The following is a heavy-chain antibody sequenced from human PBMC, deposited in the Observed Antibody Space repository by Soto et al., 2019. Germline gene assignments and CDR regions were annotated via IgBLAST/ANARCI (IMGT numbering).Heavy chain of an antibody. CDR1: GFTFSSYA. CDR2: ISGSGGST. Sequence: GGSLRLSCAASGFTFSSYAMSWVRQAPGKGLEWVSAISGSGGSTYYADSVKGRFTISRDNSKNTLYLQMNSLRAEDTAVYYCAKPPRIRSLQGYCSSTSCYAGNYDAFDIWGQGTMVTVSS. J-gene: IGHJ3*02. CDR3: AKPPRIRSLQGYCSSTSCYAGNYDAFDI. D-gene: IGHD2-2*01. V-gene: IGHV3-23*01.